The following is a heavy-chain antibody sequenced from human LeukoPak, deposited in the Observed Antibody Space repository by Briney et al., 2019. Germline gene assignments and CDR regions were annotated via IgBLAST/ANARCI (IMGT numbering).Heavy chain of an antibody. D-gene: IGHD6-13*01. CDR2: ISGSGGST. CDR3: AKGPCSSSWYPPYYYYYGMDV. J-gene: IGHJ6*02. V-gene: IGHV3-23*01. CDR1: GFTFSSYA. Sequence: GGSLRLSCAASGFTFSSYAMSWVRQAPGKGLEWVSAISGSGGSTYYADSVKGRFTISRDNSKNTLYLQMNSLRAEDTAVYYCAKGPCSSSWYPPYYYYYGMDVWGQGTTVTVSS.